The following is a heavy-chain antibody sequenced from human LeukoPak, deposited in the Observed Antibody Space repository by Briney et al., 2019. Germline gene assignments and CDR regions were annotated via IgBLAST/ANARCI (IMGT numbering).Heavy chain of an antibody. V-gene: IGHV3-48*03. D-gene: IGHD6-13*01. CDR2: ISSSGSTI. CDR1: GFTVSSYE. J-gene: IGHJ6*02. CDR3: AGDSDSSSIVIDI. Sequence: PGGSQRLSCAASGFTVSSYEMNWVRQAPGKGLEWVSYISSSGSTIYYADSVKGRFTISRDNAKNSLYLQMNSLRAEDTAVYYCAGDSDSSSIVIDIWGQGTTVTVSS.